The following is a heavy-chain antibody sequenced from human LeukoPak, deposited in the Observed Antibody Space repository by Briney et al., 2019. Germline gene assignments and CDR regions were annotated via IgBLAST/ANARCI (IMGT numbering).Heavy chain of an antibody. CDR1: GDSVSSNSAA. CDR2: TYYRSKWYN. CDR3: ARGVFGRDRQGGDRVDY. Sequence: SQTLSLTCAISGDSVSSNSAAWNWIRQSPSRGLEWLGRTYYRSKWYNDYAVSVKSRITINPDTSKNQSSLQLNSVTPEDTAVYYCARGVFGRDRQGGDRVDYWGQGTLVTVSS. J-gene: IGHJ4*02. V-gene: IGHV6-1*01. D-gene: IGHD3-10*02.